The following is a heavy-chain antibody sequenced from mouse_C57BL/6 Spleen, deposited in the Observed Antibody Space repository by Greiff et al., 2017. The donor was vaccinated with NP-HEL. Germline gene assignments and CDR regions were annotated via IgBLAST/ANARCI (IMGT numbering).Heavy chain of an antibody. J-gene: IGHJ2*01. D-gene: IGHD1-1*01. CDR1: GFTFSSYA. CDR2: ISDGGSYT. V-gene: IGHV5-4*01. Sequence: EVQLVESGGGLVKPGGSLKLSCAASGFTFSSYAMSWVRQTPEKRLEWVATISDGGSYTYYPDNVKGRFTISRDNAKNNLYLQMSHLKSEDTAMYYCARSGVVGFDYWGQGTTLTVSS. CDR3: ARSGVVGFDY.